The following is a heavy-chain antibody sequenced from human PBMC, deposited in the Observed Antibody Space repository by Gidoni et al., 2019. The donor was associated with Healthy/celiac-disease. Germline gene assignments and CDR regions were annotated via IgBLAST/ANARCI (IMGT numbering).Heavy chain of an antibody. J-gene: IGHJ4*02. CDR3: ARAGYSGSYLWAVLDY. CDR2: IWYDGSNK. Sequence: QVQLVESGGGVVQPGRSLRLSCAASGFTFSSYGMHWVRQAPGKGLEWVAVIWYDGSNKYYADSVKGRFTISRDNSKNTLYLQMNSLRAEDTAVYYCARAGYSGSYLWAVLDYWGQGTLVTVSS. D-gene: IGHD1-26*01. CDR1: GFTFSSYG. V-gene: IGHV3-33*01.